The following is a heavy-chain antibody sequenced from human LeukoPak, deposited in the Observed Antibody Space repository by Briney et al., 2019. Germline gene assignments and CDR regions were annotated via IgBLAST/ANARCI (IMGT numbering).Heavy chain of an antibody. Sequence: GESLKISCKGSGYSFTSYWIGWVRQMPGKGLEWMGIIYPGDSDTRYSPSFQGQATISADKSISTAYLQWSSLKASDTAMYYCARHGFNGADERFGVDYYYGMDVWGQGTTVTVSS. V-gene: IGHV5-51*01. CDR2: IYPGDSDT. D-gene: IGHD3-10*01. J-gene: IGHJ6*02. CDR1: GYSFTSYW. CDR3: ARHGFNGADERFGVDYYYGMDV.